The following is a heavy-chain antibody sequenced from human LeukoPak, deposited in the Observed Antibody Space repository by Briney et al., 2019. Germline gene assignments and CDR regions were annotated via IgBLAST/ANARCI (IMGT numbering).Heavy chain of an antibody. D-gene: IGHD1-1*01. CDR2: MNPNSGNT. V-gene: IGHV1-8*03. CDR3: ARVWNWNYYYYYMDV. Sequence: ASVKVSCKASGYTFTSYDINWVRQATGQGLEWMGWMNPNSGNTGYAQKFQGRVTITRNTSIRTAYMELSSLRSEDTAVYYCARVWNWNYYYYYMDVWGKGTTVAVSS. J-gene: IGHJ6*03. CDR1: GYTFTSYD.